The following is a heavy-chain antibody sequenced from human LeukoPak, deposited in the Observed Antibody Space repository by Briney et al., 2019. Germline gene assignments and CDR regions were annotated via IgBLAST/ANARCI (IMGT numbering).Heavy chain of an antibody. D-gene: IGHD2-2*01. Sequence: KPSETLSLTCTVSGGSISSYYWSWIRQPAGKGLEWIGRIYTSGSTNYNPSLKSRVTMSVDTSKNQFSLKLSSVTAADTAVYYCARVVVPAAPHYYYYMDVWGKGTTVTVSS. CDR2: IYTSGST. V-gene: IGHV4-4*07. J-gene: IGHJ6*03. CDR1: GGSISSYY. CDR3: ARVVVPAAPHYYYYMDV.